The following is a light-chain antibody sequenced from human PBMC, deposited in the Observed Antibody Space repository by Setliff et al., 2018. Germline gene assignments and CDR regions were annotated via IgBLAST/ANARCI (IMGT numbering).Light chain of an antibody. CDR1: QSVNRY. Sequence: DIQMTQSPSILSASIGDRVTISCRASQSVNRYLAWYQQKPGKAPKLLIYKASILQSGVPSRFSGSGSGTEFTLTISSLQPDDFASYYCLQYNSYRTFGQGTKVDIK. CDR2: KAS. J-gene: IGKJ1*01. V-gene: IGKV1-5*03. CDR3: LQYNSYRT.